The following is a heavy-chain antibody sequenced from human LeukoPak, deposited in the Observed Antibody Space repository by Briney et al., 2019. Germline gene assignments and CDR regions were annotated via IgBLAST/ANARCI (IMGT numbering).Heavy chain of an antibody. D-gene: IGHD1-1*01. J-gene: IGHJ4*02. CDR2: ITPIFGTA. CDR3: ARWSLTTGRFDY. V-gene: IGHV1-69*13. CDR1: GGTFSSYA. Sequence: SVKVSCKASGGTFSSYAISWVRQAPGQGLEWMGGITPIFGTANYAQKFQGRVTITADESTSTAYMELSSLRSEDTAVYYCARWSLTTGRFDYWGQGTLVTVSS.